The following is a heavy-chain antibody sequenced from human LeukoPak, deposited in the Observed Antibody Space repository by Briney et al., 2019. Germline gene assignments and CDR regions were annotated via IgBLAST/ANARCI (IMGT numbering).Heavy chain of an antibody. Sequence: PSETLSLTCAVYGGSFSGYYWSWIRQPPGKGLEWIGEINHSGSTNYNPSLKSRVTISVDTSKNQFSLKLSSVTAADTAVYYCARELYYDFWSVQGWFDPWGQGTLVTVSS. V-gene: IGHV4-34*01. CDR1: GGSFSGYY. CDR3: ARELYYDFWSVQGWFDP. CDR2: INHSGST. J-gene: IGHJ5*02. D-gene: IGHD3-3*01.